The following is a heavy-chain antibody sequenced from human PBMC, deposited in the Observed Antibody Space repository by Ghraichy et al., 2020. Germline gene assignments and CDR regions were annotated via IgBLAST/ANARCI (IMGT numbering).Heavy chain of an antibody. CDR1: GFTFDDYG. D-gene: IGHD5-18*01. CDR3: ARENTAMTYYFDY. V-gene: IGHV3-53*01. Sequence: LSLTCAASGFTFDDYGMSWVRQAPGKGLEWVSVIYSGGSTYYADSVKGRFTISRDNSKNTLYLQMNSLRAEDTAVYYCARENTAMTYYFDYWGQGTLVTVSS. CDR2: IYSGGST. J-gene: IGHJ4*02.